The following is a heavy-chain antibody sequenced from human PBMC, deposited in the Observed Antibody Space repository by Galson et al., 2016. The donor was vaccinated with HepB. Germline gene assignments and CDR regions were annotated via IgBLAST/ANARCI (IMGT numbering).Heavy chain of an antibody. CDR1: GYSFTDYW. CDR2: IYPGDSDT. J-gene: IGHJ5*02. D-gene: IGHD3-3*01. V-gene: IGHV5-51*01. CDR3: ARREGGVILDGNVWFDP. Sequence: QSGAEVKKPGESLKISCKGSGYSFTDYWIGWVRQMPGKGLEWMGFIYPGDSDTRYSPSFQGQVTISVDKSVRTAYLEWSSLKASDTAVYYCARREGGVILDGNVWFDPWGQGTLVTVAS.